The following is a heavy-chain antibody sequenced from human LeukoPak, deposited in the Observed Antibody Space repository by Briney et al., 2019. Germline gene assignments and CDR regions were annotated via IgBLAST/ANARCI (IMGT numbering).Heavy chain of an antibody. V-gene: IGHV4-34*01. CDR1: GGSFSGYY. CDR3: ARDRVRPYGFDR. Sequence: SETLSLTCAVYGGSFSGYYWSWIRQPPGKGLEWIGEINHSGSTNYNPSLRSRVTILVDTSKNQFSLRLSSVTAADTAVYYCARDRVRPYGFDRWGQGTMVIVSS. CDR2: INHSGST. J-gene: IGHJ3*02.